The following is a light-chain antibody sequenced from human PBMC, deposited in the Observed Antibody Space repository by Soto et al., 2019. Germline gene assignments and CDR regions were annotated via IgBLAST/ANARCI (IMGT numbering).Light chain of an antibody. CDR1: SSDVAGYNY. CDR3: CSSAGSLYV. Sequence: ALTQPRSVSGAPLQAVTISCTRTSSDVAGYNYVSLYQQHPVKAPKLMLYDVSKRPSGVPDRFYGSKSGKRASLTISGLQAEDEADYYCCSSAGSLYVFGTGTKXTV. J-gene: IGLJ1*01. CDR2: DVS. V-gene: IGLV2-11*01.